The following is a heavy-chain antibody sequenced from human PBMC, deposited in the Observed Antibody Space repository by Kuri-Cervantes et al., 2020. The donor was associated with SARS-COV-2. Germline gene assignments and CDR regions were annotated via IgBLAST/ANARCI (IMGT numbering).Heavy chain of an antibody. J-gene: IGHJ4*02. Sequence: GGSLRLSCKGSGYSFSSYGMHWVRQAPGKGLEWVAVISYDGSNKYYADSVKGRFTISRDNSKNTLYLQMNSLRAEDTAVYYCAKDSGYYDSSGYYRYWGQGTLVTVSS. CDR1: GYSFSSYG. D-gene: IGHD3-22*01. V-gene: IGHV3-30*18. CDR3: AKDSGYYDSSGYYRY. CDR2: ISYDGSNK.